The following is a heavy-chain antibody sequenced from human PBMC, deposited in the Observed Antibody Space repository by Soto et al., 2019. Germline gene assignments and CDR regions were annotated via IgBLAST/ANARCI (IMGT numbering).Heavy chain of an antibody. CDR2: ISSSSSYI. V-gene: IGHV3-21*01. D-gene: IGHD6-13*01. Sequence: EVQLVESGGGLVKPGGSLRLSCAASGFTFSSYSMNWVRQAPGKGLEWVSSISSSSSYIYYADSVKGRFTISRDNAKNSLFLQINSLRAEDTAVYYCARLAASDAFDIWGQGTMVTVSS. J-gene: IGHJ3*02. CDR1: GFTFSSYS. CDR3: ARLAASDAFDI.